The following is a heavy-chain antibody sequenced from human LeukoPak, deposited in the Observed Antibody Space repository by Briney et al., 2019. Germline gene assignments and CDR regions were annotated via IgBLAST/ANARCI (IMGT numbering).Heavy chain of an antibody. D-gene: IGHD3-3*01. V-gene: IGHV1-2*02. Sequence: ASVKVPCKASGYTFTDYYIHWVRQAPGQGLEWMGWIHPNSGGTNFAQKFQGRVTMTRDSSISTAYMEVSSLRSDDTAVYYCARAPAGGPLRFFDYWGQGTLVTVSS. J-gene: IGHJ4*02. CDR2: IHPNSGGT. CDR3: ARAPAGGPLRFFDY. CDR1: GYTFTDYY.